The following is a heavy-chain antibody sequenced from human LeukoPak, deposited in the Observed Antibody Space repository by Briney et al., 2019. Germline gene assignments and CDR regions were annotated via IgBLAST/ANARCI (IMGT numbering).Heavy chain of an antibody. D-gene: IGHD2-8*01. CDR3: TTDASPYCSNGKCYSGGNFDY. CDR1: GFTFSDAW. V-gene: IGHV3-15*01. CDR2: IKSNTAGRTT. Sequence: PGGSLRLSCAASGFTFSDAWMSWVRQAPGKGLEWVGRIKSNTAGRTTDYAAPVKGRFTISRDDSQNTLYLQMNSLQTEDTAVYYCTTDASPYCSNGKCYSGGNFDYWGQGTLVTVSS. J-gene: IGHJ4*02.